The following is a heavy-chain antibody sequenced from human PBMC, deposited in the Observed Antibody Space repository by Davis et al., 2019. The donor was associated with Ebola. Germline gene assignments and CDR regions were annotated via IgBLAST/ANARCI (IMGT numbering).Heavy chain of an antibody. CDR3: ARKTYYYDSSGYYSVVGSDY. CDR2: IIPMFGRT. J-gene: IGHJ4*02. CDR1: GGTFSKYA. D-gene: IGHD3-22*01. V-gene: IGHV1-69*13. Sequence: AASVKVSCKASGGTFSKYAVSWVRQGPGQGLEWMGVIIPMFGRTNYAQNFQGRVTITADESTRTVYMEVSSLRSEDTAVYYCARKTYYYDSSGYYSVVGSDYWGQGTLVTVSS.